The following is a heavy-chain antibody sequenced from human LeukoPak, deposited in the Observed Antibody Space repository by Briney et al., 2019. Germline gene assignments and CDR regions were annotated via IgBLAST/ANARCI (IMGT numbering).Heavy chain of an antibody. V-gene: IGHV3-23*01. J-gene: IGHJ4*02. D-gene: IGHD1-7*01. CDR2: SSGSGGTT. CDR3: AKGPLPRITGTAPFDY. Sequence: GGTLRLSCAASGFTFSNYGMSWVRQAPGKGLEWVSASSGSGGTTYYADSVKGRFTISRDNSKNTLYLQMNSLRAEDTAVYYCAKGPLPRITGTAPFDYWGQGTLVTVSS. CDR1: GFTFSNYG.